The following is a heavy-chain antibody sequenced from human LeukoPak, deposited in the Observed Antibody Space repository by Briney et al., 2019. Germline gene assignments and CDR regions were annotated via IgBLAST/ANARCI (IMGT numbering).Heavy chain of an antibody. J-gene: IGHJ4*02. CDR2: INPNSGGT. D-gene: IGHD3-10*01. V-gene: IGHV1-2*04. Sequence: ASVKVSCKASGHTFTGYYMHWVRQAPGQGLEWMGWINPNSGGTNYAQKFQGWVTMTRDTSISTAYMELSRLRPDDTAVYYCAKEGPPGTPPFDYWGQGTLVTVSS. CDR1: GHTFTGYY. CDR3: AKEGPPGTPPFDY.